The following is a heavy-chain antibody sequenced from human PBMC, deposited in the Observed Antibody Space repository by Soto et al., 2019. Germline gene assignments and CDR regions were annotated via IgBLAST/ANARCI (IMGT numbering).Heavy chain of an antibody. CDR3: AKGEGYYDSSGYFDY. D-gene: IGHD3-22*01. Sequence: GGSLRLSCAASGFTFSSYAMSWVRQAPGKGLEWVSAISGSGGSTYYADSVKGRFTISRDNSKNTLYLQMNSLRAEDTAVYYCAKGEGYYDSSGYFDYWGQGTLVTVSS. V-gene: IGHV3-23*01. J-gene: IGHJ4*02. CDR1: GFTFSSYA. CDR2: ISGSGGST.